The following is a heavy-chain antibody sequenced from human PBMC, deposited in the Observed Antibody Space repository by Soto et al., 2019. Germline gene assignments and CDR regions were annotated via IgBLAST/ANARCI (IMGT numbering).Heavy chain of an antibody. CDR1: GYTFTSYG. CDR3: ARKKGRITIFGVAPGEGWFDP. V-gene: IGHV1-18*01. CDR2: ISAYNGNT. Sequence: ASVKVSCKASGYTFTSYGISWVRQAPGQGLEWMGWISAYNGNTNYAQKLQGRVTMTTDTSTSTAYMELRSLRSDDTAVYYCARKKGRITIFGVAPGEGWFDPWGQGTLVTVSS. D-gene: IGHD3-3*01. J-gene: IGHJ5*02.